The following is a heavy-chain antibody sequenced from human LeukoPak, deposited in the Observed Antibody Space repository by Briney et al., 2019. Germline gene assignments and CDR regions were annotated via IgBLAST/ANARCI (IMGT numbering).Heavy chain of an antibody. CDR1: GGSISSYY. CDR3: ARVQYVVVPAANYYYYYYMDV. Sequence: SETQSLTCTVSGGSISSYYWSWIRQPAGKGLEWIGRIYTSGSTNYNPSLKSRVTISVDKSKNQFSLKLSSVTAADTAVYYCARVQYVVVPAANYYYYYYMDVWGKGTTVTVSS. D-gene: IGHD2-2*01. CDR2: IYTSGST. V-gene: IGHV4-4*07. J-gene: IGHJ6*03.